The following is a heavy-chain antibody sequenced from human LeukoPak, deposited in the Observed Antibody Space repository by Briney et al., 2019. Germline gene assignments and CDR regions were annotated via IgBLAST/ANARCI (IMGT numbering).Heavy chain of an antibody. Sequence: ASVKVSCKASGYTFTTYDINWVRQATGQGLEWMGWMNPNSGNTGYAKKFQGRVTMTRNTAISTAYMELSSLRSEDTAVYYCARGRIQNCVGGLLWGQGTLVTVSS. CDR2: MNPNSGNT. CDR1: GYTFTTYD. J-gene: IGHJ4*02. V-gene: IGHV1-8*01. CDR3: ARGRIQNCVGGLL. D-gene: IGHD1-14*01.